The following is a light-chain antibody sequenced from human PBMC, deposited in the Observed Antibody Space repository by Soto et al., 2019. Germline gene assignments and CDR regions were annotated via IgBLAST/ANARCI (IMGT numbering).Light chain of an antibody. CDR1: SSNIGNSY. J-gene: IGLJ3*02. CDR3: GTWDISLTNGRAV. V-gene: IGLV1-51*01. CDR2: DDN. Sequence: QSVLTQPPSVSAAPGQTVTVSCSGNSSNIGNSYVSWYQQFPGTAPRLLIYDDNKRPSGIRDRFSGSKSGTSATLAITGLQTGDEAVYYCGTWDISLTNGRAVFGGGTKLTVL.